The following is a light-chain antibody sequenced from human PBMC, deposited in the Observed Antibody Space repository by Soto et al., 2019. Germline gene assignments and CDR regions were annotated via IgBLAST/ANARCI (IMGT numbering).Light chain of an antibody. Sequence: DIQMTQSPSSLSASVGDRVTITCRASQSISTYLNWYQQKPGKAPKVLIYAASSLQSGVTPRFSVTVSGTDFILTISILQPADLANYDWQQSYSTPLTFGQGTKLEIK. J-gene: IGKJ2*01. CDR3: QQSYSTPLT. CDR2: AAS. CDR1: QSISTY. V-gene: IGKV1-39*01.